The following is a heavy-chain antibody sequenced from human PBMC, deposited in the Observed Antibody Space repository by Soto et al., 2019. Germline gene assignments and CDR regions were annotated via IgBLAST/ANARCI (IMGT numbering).Heavy chain of an antibody. Sequence: SETLSLSYTVSGGSISSGGYYGSWIHQHPGKGLEWIGYIYYSGSTYYNPSLKNRVTISVDTSKNQFSLKLSSVTAADTAVYYCARVGSGSYYNPYLNYFDYWGQGTLVTVSS. CDR1: GGSISSGGYY. CDR2: IYYSGST. J-gene: IGHJ4*02. D-gene: IGHD3-10*01. V-gene: IGHV4-31*03. CDR3: ARVGSGSYYNPYLNYFDY.